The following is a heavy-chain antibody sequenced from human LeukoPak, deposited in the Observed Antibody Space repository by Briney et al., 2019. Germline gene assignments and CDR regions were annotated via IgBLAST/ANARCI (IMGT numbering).Heavy chain of an antibody. D-gene: IGHD6-13*01. J-gene: IGHJ4*02. CDR3: ARAPYSSTWYLEYFDF. CDR1: GGSMSSYY. CDR2: IYYSGTT. V-gene: IGHV4-59*01. Sequence: SEPLSLPCTVSGGSMSSYYWTWIRQPPPKRQEWVGYIYYSGTTKYNPSLKSRVTISLDTSKNQFSLELSSVTAADTAVYYCARAPYSSTWYLEYFDFWGEGTLVTVSS.